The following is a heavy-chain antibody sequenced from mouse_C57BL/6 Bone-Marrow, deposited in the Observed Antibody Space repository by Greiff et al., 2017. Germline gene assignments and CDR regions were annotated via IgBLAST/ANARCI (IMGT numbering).Heavy chain of an antibody. CDR3: HNWDVGDY. V-gene: IGHV1-26*01. CDR1: GYTFTDYY. CDR2: INPNNGGT. J-gene: IGHJ4*01. D-gene: IGHD4-1*01. Sequence: EVQLQQSGPELVKPGASVKISCKASGYTFTDYYMNWVKQSHGKSLEWIGDINPNNGGTSYNQKFKGKATLTVDKSSSPAYMELRSLTSEDSAVYYCHNWDVGDYRGQGTSVTVSS.